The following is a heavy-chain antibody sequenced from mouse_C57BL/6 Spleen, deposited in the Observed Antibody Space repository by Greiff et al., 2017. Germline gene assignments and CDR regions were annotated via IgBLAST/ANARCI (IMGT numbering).Heavy chain of an antibody. CDR3: ARSGGITTVRDFDY. V-gene: IGHV1-59*01. D-gene: IGHD1-1*01. CDR2: IDPSDSYT. Sequence: QVQLQQPGAELVRPGTSVKLSCKASGYTFTSYWMHWVKQRPGQGLEWIGVIDPSDSYTNYNQKFKGKATLTVDTSSSTAYMQLSSLTSEDSAVYYCARSGGITTVRDFDYWGQGTTLTVSS. CDR1: GYTFTSYW. J-gene: IGHJ2*01.